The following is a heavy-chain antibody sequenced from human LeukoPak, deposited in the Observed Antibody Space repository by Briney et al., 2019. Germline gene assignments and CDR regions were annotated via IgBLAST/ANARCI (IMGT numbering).Heavy chain of an antibody. CDR1: GYSISSGYY. J-gene: IGHJ2*01. CDR3: ARDYVLYSGSYYRYFDL. Sequence: SETLSLTCTVSGYSISSGYYWGWIRQPPGKGLEWIGSIYHSGSTYYNPSLKSRVTISVDTSKNQFSLKLSSVTAADTAVYYCARDYVLYSGSYYRYFDLWGRGTLVTVSS. V-gene: IGHV4-38-2*02. CDR2: IYHSGST. D-gene: IGHD1-26*01.